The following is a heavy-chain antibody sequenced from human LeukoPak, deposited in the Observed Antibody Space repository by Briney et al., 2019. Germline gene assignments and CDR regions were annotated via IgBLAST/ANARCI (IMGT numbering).Heavy chain of an antibody. CDR1: GGSISSGDYY. CDR2: INHSGST. Sequence: PSETLSLTCTVSGGSISSGDYYWSWIRQSPGKGLEWIGEINHSGSTIYTPSLKSRVTISVDTSKNQFSLQLTSVTAADTAVYYCARWSAAIHVFDPWGQGTLVTVSS. V-gene: IGHV4-39*07. CDR3: ARWSAAIHVFDP. J-gene: IGHJ5*02. D-gene: IGHD2-2*01.